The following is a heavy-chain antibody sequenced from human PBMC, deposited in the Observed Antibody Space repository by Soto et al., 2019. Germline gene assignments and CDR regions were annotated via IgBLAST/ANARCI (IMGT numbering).Heavy chain of an antibody. Sequence: EVQVVESGGGLVQPGGSLRLSCAASGFTVSRDYMNWVRQAPGKGLAWVSVIYSGGSTYYADSVKGRFTISRDNSKNTLYFQMNSLRAEDTAVYYCAGDPGDRNGMIVWGQGTKVTVSS. J-gene: IGHJ6*02. V-gene: IGHV3-66*01. D-gene: IGHD1-26*01. CDR1: GFTVSRDY. CDR3: AGDPGDRNGMIV. CDR2: IYSGGST.